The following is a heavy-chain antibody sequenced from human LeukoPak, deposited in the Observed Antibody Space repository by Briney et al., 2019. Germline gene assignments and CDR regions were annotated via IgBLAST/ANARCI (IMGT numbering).Heavy chain of an antibody. Sequence: SVKVSCKDSGGTFSSSAITWVRQAPGQGLEWMGRIIPVLNITSYAQKFQGSVTITADTSTSTVYMELSSLRSEETAVYYCARDQGLTAPPPYGLDVWGQGTTVIVSS. CDR2: IIPVLNIT. J-gene: IGHJ6*02. D-gene: IGHD5-18*01. CDR1: GGTFSSSA. CDR3: ARDQGLTAPPPYGLDV. V-gene: IGHV1-69*04.